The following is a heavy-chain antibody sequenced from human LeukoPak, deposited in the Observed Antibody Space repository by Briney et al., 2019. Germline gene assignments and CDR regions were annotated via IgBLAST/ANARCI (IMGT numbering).Heavy chain of an antibody. J-gene: IGHJ4*02. D-gene: IGHD3-16*02. Sequence: PGRSLRLSCAASGFTFSSYAMHWVRQAPGKGLEWVAVISYDGSNKYYADSVKGRFTISRDNSKNTLYLQMNSLRAEDTAVYYCAREGYDYVWGSYRPRGLYFDYWGQGTLVTVSS. CDR2: ISYDGSNK. CDR3: AREGYDYVWGSYRPRGLYFDY. V-gene: IGHV3-30*04. CDR1: GFTFSSYA.